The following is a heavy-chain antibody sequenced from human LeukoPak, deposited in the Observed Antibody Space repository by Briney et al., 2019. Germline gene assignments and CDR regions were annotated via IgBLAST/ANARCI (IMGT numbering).Heavy chain of an antibody. V-gene: IGHV3-23*01. D-gene: IGHD3-10*01. CDR1: GFPFSSYA. J-gene: IGHJ4*02. Sequence: GGSLRLSCAASGFPFSSYAMTWVRQAPGKGLEWVSDIGDSGATTYYAHSVKGRFTISRDNSKNTLYLQMSSLRAEDTAVYFCASFHYYGSGAYYLSYWGQGALVTVSS. CDR2: IGDSGATT. CDR3: ASFHYYGSGAYYLSY.